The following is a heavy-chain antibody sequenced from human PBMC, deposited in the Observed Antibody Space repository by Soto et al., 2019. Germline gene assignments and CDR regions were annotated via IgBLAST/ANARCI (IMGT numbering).Heavy chain of an antibody. Sequence: QVQLVQSGAEVKKPGASVKVSCKASGYTFTSYGISWVRQAPGQGLGWMGWISAYNGNTNYAQKLQGRVTMTTDTSTSTAYMELRRLRSDDTAVYYCARVFCSGGSCYDGGWHHYYYGMDVWGQGTTVTVSS. CDR2: ISAYNGNT. D-gene: IGHD2-15*01. J-gene: IGHJ6*02. V-gene: IGHV1-18*01. CDR1: GYTFTSYG. CDR3: ARVFCSGGSCYDGGWHHYYYGMDV.